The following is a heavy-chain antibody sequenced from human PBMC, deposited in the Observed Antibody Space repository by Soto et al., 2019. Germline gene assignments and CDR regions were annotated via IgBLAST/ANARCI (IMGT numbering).Heavy chain of an antibody. CDR2: ISYDGNVA. CDR3: AKEGPITNWYFDY. V-gene: IGHV3-30*18. D-gene: IGHD1-1*01. CDR1: GFTFSNYG. Sequence: QVQLVESGGGVVQPGRSLRLSCAASGFTFSNYGMHWVRQAPGKGLEWVIVISYDGNVAYYADSVKGRFTISRDNSKHTLYLQMNSLRTEDTAMYYCAKEGPITNWYFDYWGQGTLVSVSS. J-gene: IGHJ4*02.